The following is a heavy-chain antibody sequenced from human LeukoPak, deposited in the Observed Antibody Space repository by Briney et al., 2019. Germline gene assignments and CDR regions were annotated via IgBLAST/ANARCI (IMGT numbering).Heavy chain of an antibody. CDR1: GVSFDGYY. CDR2: INHSGYT. J-gene: IGHJ4*02. Sequence: SETLSLTCAVSGVSFDGYYWSWVRQTPGKGLEWLGEINHSGYTNDSPSLKSRVNLSIDTSRKQFSLNLKSVTVADAGIYYCTRMTTGHHYWGQGTLVTVSS. D-gene: IGHD4-17*01. CDR3: TRMTTGHHY. V-gene: IGHV4-34*01.